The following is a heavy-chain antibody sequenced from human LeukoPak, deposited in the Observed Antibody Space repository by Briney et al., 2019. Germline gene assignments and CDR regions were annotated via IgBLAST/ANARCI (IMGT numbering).Heavy chain of an antibody. J-gene: IGHJ4*02. Sequence: PGGSLRLSCAASGFIFGDHYMDWVRQAPGKGLEWVGRTRNKADSYTTEYAASVKGRFTISRDDSKNSLYLQMNSLKTEDTAVYYCTRRDSSGYYSFDYWGQGTLVTVSS. D-gene: IGHD3-22*01. CDR3: TRRDSSGYYSFDY. CDR1: GFIFGDHY. CDR2: TRNKADSYTT. V-gene: IGHV3-72*01.